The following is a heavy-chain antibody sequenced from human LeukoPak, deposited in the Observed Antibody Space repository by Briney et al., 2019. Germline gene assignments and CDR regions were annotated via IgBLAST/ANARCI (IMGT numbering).Heavy chain of an antibody. CDR1: GGSISSYY. J-gene: IGHJ4*02. V-gene: IGHV4-59*08. D-gene: IGHD4/OR15-4a*01. CDR2: IYYSGST. CDR3: ARHAAFADYQSHLTHFDY. Sequence: SETLSLTCTVSGGSISSYYWSWLRQSPGKALEWIGYIYYSGSTNYNPSLKCRVTISVDTSKIQCSLRLSSVTAADTALYYCARHAAFADYQSHLTHFDYWGQGTLVTVSS.